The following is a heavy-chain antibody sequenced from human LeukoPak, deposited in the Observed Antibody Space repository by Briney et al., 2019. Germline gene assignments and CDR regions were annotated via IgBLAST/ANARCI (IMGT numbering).Heavy chain of an antibody. Sequence: ASVKVSCKASGYTFTSYYMHWVRQAPGQGLEWMGIINPSGGSTGYAQKFQGRVTMTRDMSTSTVYMELSSLRSEDTAVYYCAREFYDILTGYRRVGGLTYRGYFDYWGQGTLVTVSS. CDR1: GYTFTSYY. CDR3: AREFYDILTGYRRVGGLTYRGYFDY. J-gene: IGHJ4*02. V-gene: IGHV1-46*01. D-gene: IGHD3-9*01. CDR2: INPSGGST.